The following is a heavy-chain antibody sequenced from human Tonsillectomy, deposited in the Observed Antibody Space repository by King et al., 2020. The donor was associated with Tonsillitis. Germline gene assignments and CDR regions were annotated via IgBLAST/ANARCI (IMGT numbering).Heavy chain of an antibody. Sequence: QLQESGPGLVKASETLSLTCTVSGGSISSYYWSWIRQPPGKGLEWIGYIYYSGSTNYNPSLKSRVTISVDTSKNQFSLKLSSVTAADTAVYYCASDGAQWLVPGSWYFDLWGRGTLVTVSS. CDR2: IYYSGST. J-gene: IGHJ2*01. V-gene: IGHV4-59*01. D-gene: IGHD6-19*01. CDR1: GGSISSYY. CDR3: ASDGAQWLVPGSWYFDL.